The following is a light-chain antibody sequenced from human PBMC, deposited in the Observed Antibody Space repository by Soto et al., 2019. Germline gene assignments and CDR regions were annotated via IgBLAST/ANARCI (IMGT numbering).Light chain of an antibody. Sequence: QSVLTQPPSVSGAPGQRVTIPCTGSSSNIGSFYDVHWYQQLPGTVPKLLIYGDNNRPSGVPDRFSGSKSGTAASLAITGLQSEGVADYSGQSYDNSLNQGVFGGGANLTFL. CDR1: SSNIGSFYD. V-gene: IGLV1-40*01. J-gene: IGLJ2*01. CDR2: GDN. CDR3: QSYDNSLNQGV.